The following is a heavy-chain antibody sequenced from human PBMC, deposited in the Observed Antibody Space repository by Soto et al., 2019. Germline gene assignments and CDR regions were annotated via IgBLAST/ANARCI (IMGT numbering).Heavy chain of an antibody. CDR3: AHRVLRTVFGLVTTTAIYFDF. CDR1: GFSLTTSGVG. J-gene: IGHJ4*02. Sequence: QITLNESGPTQVKPRQTLTLTCTFSGFSLTTSGVGVGWIRQSPGKAPEGLALIYWDDDKRYSPSLKSRLTITKDTSKNQVVLTMADLDPADTATYYCAHRVLRTVFGLVTTTAIYFDFCGQGTPVAVSS. V-gene: IGHV2-5*02. D-gene: IGHD3-3*01. CDR2: IYWDDDK.